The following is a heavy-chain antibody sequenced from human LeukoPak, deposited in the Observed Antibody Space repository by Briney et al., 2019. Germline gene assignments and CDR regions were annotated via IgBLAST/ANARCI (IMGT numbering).Heavy chain of an antibody. CDR3: MFGWVTGPY. Sequence: HSGGSLRLSCVTSGFTFSNYGIAWVRQAPGKGLEWDSGIIGSGATTYYADSVKGRFTISRDNSKNTLYLQMNSLRVEDTAMYYCMFGWVTGPYWGQGTLVIVSS. CDR1: GFTFSNYG. D-gene: IGHD3-10*02. J-gene: IGHJ4*02. V-gene: IGHV3-23*01. CDR2: IIGSGATT.